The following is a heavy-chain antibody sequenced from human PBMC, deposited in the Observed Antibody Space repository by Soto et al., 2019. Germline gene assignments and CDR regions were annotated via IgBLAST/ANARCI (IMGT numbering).Heavy chain of an antibody. CDR1: GYTLTELS. CDR3: ATKRGPESAVFFDY. D-gene: IGHD1-20*01. CDR2: FDPEDGET. J-gene: IGHJ4*02. V-gene: IGHV1-24*01. Sequence: GASVKVSCKVSGYTLTELSMHWVRQAPGKGLEWMGGFDPEDGETIYAQKFQGIVTMTEDTSTDTAYMELSSLRSEDTAVYYCATKRGPESAVFFDYWGQGTLVTVSS.